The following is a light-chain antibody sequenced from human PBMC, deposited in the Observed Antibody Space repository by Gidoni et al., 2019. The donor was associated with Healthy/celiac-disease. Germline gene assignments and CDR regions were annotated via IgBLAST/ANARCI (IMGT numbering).Light chain of an antibody. Sequence: EIVLTQSPATLSLSPGERATLSCRASQSVSSYLAWYQPKPGQAPRLLIYDASNRATGIPARFSGSGSGTDFTLTISSLEPEDFAVYYCQQRSNWPPAPFGGGTKVEIK. CDR3: QQRSNWPPAP. V-gene: IGKV3-11*01. CDR1: QSVSSY. CDR2: DAS. J-gene: IGKJ4*01.